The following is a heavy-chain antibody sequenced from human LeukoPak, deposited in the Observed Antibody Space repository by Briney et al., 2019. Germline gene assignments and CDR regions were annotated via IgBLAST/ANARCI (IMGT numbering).Heavy chain of an antibody. CDR2: IYYSGST. V-gene: IGHV4-59*01. CDR3: ARVRPGYYYGSGSYSAAPGFAFDI. CDR1: GGSISSYY. J-gene: IGHJ3*02. Sequence: PSETLSLTCTVSGGSISSYYWSWIRQPPGKGLEWIGYIYYSGSTNYNPSLKSRVTISVDTSKNQFSLKLSSVTAADTAVYYCARVRPGYYYGSGSYSAAPGFAFDIWRQGTMVTVSS. D-gene: IGHD3-10*01.